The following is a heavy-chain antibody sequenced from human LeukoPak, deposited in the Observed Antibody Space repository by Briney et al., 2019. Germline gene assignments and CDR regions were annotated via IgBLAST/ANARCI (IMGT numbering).Heavy chain of an antibody. CDR1: GFTFSSYA. Sequence: PGGSLRLYCAASGFTFSSYAMSWVRQAPGKGLEWVSAISGSGGSTYYADSVKGRFTISRDNSKNTLYLQMNSLRAEDTAVYYCAKDGNLGSGSYRGGYLDYWGQGTLVTVSS. V-gene: IGHV3-23*01. CDR2: ISGSGGST. CDR3: AKDGNLGSGSYRGGYLDY. D-gene: IGHD3-10*01. J-gene: IGHJ4*02.